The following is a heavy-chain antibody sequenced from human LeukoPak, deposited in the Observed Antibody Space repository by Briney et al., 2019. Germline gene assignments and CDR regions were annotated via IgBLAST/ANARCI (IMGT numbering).Heavy chain of an antibody. CDR1: GFTFSSYG. Sequence: GGSLRLSCAASGFTFSSYGMHWVRQAPGKGLEWVAVISYDGSHKYYADSVKGRFTISRDNSKNTLYLQMNSLRAEDTAVYYCAKGQYYYGSGSYYFDYWGQGTLVTVSS. J-gene: IGHJ4*02. D-gene: IGHD3-10*01. CDR2: ISYDGSHK. V-gene: IGHV3-30*18. CDR3: AKGQYYYGSGSYYFDY.